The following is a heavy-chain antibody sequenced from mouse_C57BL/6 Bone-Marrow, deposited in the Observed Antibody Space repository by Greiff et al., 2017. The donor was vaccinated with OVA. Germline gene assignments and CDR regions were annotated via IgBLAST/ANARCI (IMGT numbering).Heavy chain of an antibody. J-gene: IGHJ2*01. V-gene: IGHV14-1*01. CDR2: IDPEAGDT. D-gene: IGHD1-1*01. CDR1: GFNIKDYY. CDR3: TTGYYGSAYYFDY. Sequence: EVKLMESGAELVRPGASVKLSCTASGFNIKDYYMHWVKQRPEQGLEWIGRIDPEAGDTEYAPKFQGKATMTADTSSNTAYLQLSSLTSEDTAVYYCTTGYYGSAYYFDYWGQGTTLTVSS.